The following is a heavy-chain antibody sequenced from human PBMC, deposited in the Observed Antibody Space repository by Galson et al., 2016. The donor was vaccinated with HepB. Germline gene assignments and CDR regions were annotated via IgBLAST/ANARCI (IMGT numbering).Heavy chain of an antibody. Sequence: SCKASGYTFTSHAMHWVRQAPGQRLEWMGWINAGNGNTKYSQKFQARVIITRDTSASTAYMELTSLTSEDTAVYYCATGFSRVSGAFDLWGQGTMVTVSP. CDR3: ATGFSRVSGAFDL. D-gene: IGHD3-9*01. CDR1: GYTFTSHA. J-gene: IGHJ3*01. CDR2: INAGNGNT. V-gene: IGHV1-3*01.